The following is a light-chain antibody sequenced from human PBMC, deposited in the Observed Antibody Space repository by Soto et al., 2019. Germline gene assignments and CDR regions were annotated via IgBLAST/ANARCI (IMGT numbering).Light chain of an antibody. CDR2: ATS. CDR3: LQDYNYPRT. CDR1: QGIRND. V-gene: IGKV1-6*01. Sequence: AIQMTQSPCSLSASVGDRVTITCRASQGIRNDLGWYQQRPGKAPKLLIYATSNLQSGVPSRFSGSGSGTDFTLTISSLQPEDFATYYCLQDYNYPRTFGQGTKVEIE. J-gene: IGKJ1*01.